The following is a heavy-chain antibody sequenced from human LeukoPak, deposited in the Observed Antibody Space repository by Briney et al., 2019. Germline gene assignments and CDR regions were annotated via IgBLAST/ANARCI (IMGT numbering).Heavy chain of an antibody. V-gene: IGHV3-23*01. Sequence: GGSLRLSCAASGFTFSTYDMSWVRQTPGKGLEWVSAISGTHADRQGTTYYADSVKGRFTISRDDSKNTLYLQMHSLRAEDTAIYFCAKGGYFSYDMWGQGTKVTVSP. D-gene: IGHD5-18*01. CDR1: GFTFSTYD. J-gene: IGHJ3*02. CDR2: ISGTHADRQGTT. CDR3: AKGGYFSYDM.